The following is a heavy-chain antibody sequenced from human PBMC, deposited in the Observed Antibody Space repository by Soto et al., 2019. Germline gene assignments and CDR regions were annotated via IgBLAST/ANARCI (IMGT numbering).Heavy chain of an antibody. CDR2: ISAYNGNT. Sequence: ASVKVSCKASGYTFTSYGISWVRQAPGQGLECMGWISAYNGNTNYAQKLQGRVTMTTDTSTSTAYMELRSLRSDDTAVYYCARGYDFWSGHIYYFDYWGQGTLVTVSS. CDR1: GYTFTSYG. V-gene: IGHV1-18*01. CDR3: ARGYDFWSGHIYYFDY. D-gene: IGHD3-3*01. J-gene: IGHJ4*02.